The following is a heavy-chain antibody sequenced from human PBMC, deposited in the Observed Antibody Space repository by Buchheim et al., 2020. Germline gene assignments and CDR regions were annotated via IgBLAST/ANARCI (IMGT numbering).Heavy chain of an antibody. CDR1: GDSISSTSHS. Sequence: QVQLQESGPGLVKPSQTLSLTCTVSGDSISSTSHSWNWIRQPAGKGLEWIGRVYTTGSPNYNPSLKSRVGLSVDTSQNQFSLWLSSVTAADTAVYYCARGETGPGAAYYYGMDVWGQGTT. V-gene: IGHV4-61*02. D-gene: IGHD3-9*01. CDR2: VYTTGSP. J-gene: IGHJ6*02. CDR3: ARGETGPGAAYYYGMDV.